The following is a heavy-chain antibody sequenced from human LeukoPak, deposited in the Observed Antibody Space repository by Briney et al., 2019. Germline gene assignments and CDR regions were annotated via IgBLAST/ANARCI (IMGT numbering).Heavy chain of an antibody. CDR1: GFTFSDYY. V-gene: IGHV3-11*01. CDR3: ARARSYYYDSSGDWGY. J-gene: IGHJ4*02. D-gene: IGHD3-22*01. CDR2: ISSSGSTI. Sequence: GGSLRLSCAASGFTFSDYYMSWIRQAPGKGLEWVSYISSSGSTIYYADSVKGRFTISRDNAKNSLYLQMNSLRAEDTAVYYCARARSYYYDSSGDWGYWGQGTLVTVSS.